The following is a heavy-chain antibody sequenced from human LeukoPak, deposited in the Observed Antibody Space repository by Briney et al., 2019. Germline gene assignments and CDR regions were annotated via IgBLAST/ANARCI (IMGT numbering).Heavy chain of an antibody. CDR1: RFTFSSYS. D-gene: IGHD3-10*01. CDR2: ISGNGGST. V-gene: IGHV3-23*01. CDR3: AKVGPSLVRGLIRGGARYYYNYMDV. J-gene: IGHJ6*03. Sequence: GGSLRLSCAASRFTFSSYSMNWVRQAPGKGLEWVSAISGNGGSTYYADSVKGRFAISRDTSKNTLYLQMNSLRAEDTAVYYCAKVGPSLVRGLIRGGARYYYNYMDVWGKGTTVTISS.